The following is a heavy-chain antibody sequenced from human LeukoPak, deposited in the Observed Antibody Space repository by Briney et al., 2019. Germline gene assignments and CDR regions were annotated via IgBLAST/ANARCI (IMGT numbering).Heavy chain of an antibody. CDR1: GDSISIYY. J-gene: IGHJ4*02. CDR3: ARDRGLGY. CDR2: IYNSGST. D-gene: IGHD3-10*01. Sequence: SETLSLTCTVSGDSISIYYWSWIRQPPGKGLEWIGYIYNSGSTNYNPSLKSRVTISIDTSKNQFSLKLTSVTAADTAVYYCARDRGLGYWGQGTLVTVSS. V-gene: IGHV4-59*01.